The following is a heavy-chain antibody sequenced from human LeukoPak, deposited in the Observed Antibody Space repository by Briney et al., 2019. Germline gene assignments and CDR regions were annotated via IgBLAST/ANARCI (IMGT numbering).Heavy chain of an antibody. CDR1: GFTVSSNY. Sequence: PGGSLRLSCAASGFTVSSNYMSSVRQAPGKGLEWVSVIYSGGSTYYADSVKGRFTISRDNSKNTLYLQMNSLRAEDTAVYYCAREVVLIFGGYDHEYFDYWGQGTLVTVSS. CDR3: AREVVLIFGGYDHEYFDY. CDR2: IYSGGST. V-gene: IGHV3-66*01. D-gene: IGHD5-12*01. J-gene: IGHJ4*02.